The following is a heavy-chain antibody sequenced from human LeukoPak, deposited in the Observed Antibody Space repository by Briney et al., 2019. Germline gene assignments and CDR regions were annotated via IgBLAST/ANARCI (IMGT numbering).Heavy chain of an antibody. CDR3: ARALSWTTQSYYYMDV. D-gene: IGHD3/OR15-3a*01. Sequence: ASVKVSCKASGYTFTSYDINWVRQATGQGLEWMGWMNPNSGNTGYAQKLQGRVTMTKNASITTAYMELSSLTSEDTAVYYCARALSWTTQSYYYMDVWGKGTTVTVSS. V-gene: IGHV1-8*01. J-gene: IGHJ6*03. CDR2: MNPNSGNT. CDR1: GYTFTSYD.